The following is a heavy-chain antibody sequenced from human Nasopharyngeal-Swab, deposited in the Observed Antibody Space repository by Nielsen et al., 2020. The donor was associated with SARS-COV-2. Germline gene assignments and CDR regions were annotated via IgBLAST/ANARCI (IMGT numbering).Heavy chain of an antibody. V-gene: IGHV5-10-1*01. CDR3: ARLSRWYSYKHYYMDV. Sequence: KVSCKGSGYSFTSCWISWVRQMPGKGLAGMGSIDPSDSFTEYSPSFQGHVTISADKSINTAYLQWSSLRASDTAMYYCARLSRWYSYKHYYMDVWGKGTMVTVSS. CDR2: IDPSDSFT. CDR1: GYSFTSCW. D-gene: IGHD2-15*01. J-gene: IGHJ6*03.